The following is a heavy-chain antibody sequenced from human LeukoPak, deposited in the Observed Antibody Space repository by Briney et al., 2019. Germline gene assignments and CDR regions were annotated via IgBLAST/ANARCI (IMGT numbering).Heavy chain of an antibody. V-gene: IGHV3-48*03. J-gene: IGHJ4*02. Sequence: PGGSLRLSCAASGFTFSSYEMNWVRQAPGKGLEWVSYISSSGSTIYYADSVKGRFTISRDNAKNSLYLQMNSLRAEDTAVYYCAKSQRNDQQVVQRIDYWGQGTLVTVSS. CDR2: ISSSGSTI. CDR3: AKSQRNDQQVVQRIDY. D-gene: IGHD2-2*01. CDR1: GFTFSSYE.